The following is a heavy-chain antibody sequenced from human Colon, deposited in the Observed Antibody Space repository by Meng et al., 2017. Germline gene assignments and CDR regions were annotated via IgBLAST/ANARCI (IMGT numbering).Heavy chain of an antibody. V-gene: IGHV1-18*01. J-gene: IGHJ4*02. CDR3: ARWCDFHDSSGYYYPLDY. D-gene: IGHD3-22*01. CDR2: ISAYNGVK. Sequence: ASVMVSCKASGYTSTSYGIGWMRQASGQGLEWMGWISAYNGVKKYAQRFQGRVTLTTDTSTTTAHMELMSLRSDDTAVYYGARWCDFHDSSGYYYPLDYWGQGTLVTVSS. CDR1: GYTSTSYG.